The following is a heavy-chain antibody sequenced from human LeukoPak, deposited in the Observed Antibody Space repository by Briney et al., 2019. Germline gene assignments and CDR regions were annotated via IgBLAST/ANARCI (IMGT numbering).Heavy chain of an antibody. V-gene: IGHV3-21*01. J-gene: IGHJ6*03. D-gene: IGHD3/OR15-3a*01. CDR3: ARQAIFGLYYMDV. CDR2: IRSSSSYI. CDR1: GFTFSSYS. Sequence: GGSLRLSCAASGFTFSSYSMNWVRQAPGKGLEWVSSIRSSSSYIYYADSVKGRFTISRDNAKNSLYLQMNSLRAEDTAVYYCARQAIFGLYYMDVWGKGTTVTVSS.